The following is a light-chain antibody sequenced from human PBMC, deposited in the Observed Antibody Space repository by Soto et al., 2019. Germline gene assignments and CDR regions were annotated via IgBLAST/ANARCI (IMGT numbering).Light chain of an antibody. Sequence: DIQLTQSPSFLSASVGDRVTVSCRASQDISTSLAWFQQKAGKVPQLLVYPASTLQDGVPSRFSGSGSGTYFTLTINSLQPDDLATYYCQQYNTYWTFGQGTKV. J-gene: IGKJ1*01. CDR2: PAS. CDR3: QQYNTYWT. V-gene: IGKV1-9*01. CDR1: QDISTS.